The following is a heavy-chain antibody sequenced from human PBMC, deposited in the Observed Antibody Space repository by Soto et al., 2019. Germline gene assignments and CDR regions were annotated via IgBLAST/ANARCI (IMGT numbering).Heavy chain of an antibody. CDR1: GGSISSYY. J-gene: IGHJ4*02. D-gene: IGHD4-17*01. CDR3: ARIDYGDYVRLIDY. Sequence: QVQLQESGPGLVKPSETLSLTCTVSGGSISSYYWSWIRQPPGKGLEWIGYIYYSGSTNYNPSLKSRVTISVDTSKNQFSLKLSSVTAADTAVYYCARIDYGDYVRLIDYWGQGTLVTVSS. V-gene: IGHV4-59*08. CDR2: IYYSGST.